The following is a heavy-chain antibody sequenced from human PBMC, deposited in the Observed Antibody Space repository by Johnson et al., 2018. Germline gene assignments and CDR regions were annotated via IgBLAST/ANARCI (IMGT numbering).Heavy chain of an antibody. J-gene: IGHJ6*02. CDR2: ISSSSSYI. V-gene: IGHV3-21*01. D-gene: IGHD1-1*01. CDR1: GFTFSSYS. CDR3: ATSTYYYYYGMDV. Sequence: VQLVESGGGLVKXGGSLRLSCAASGFTFSSYSMNWVRQAPGKGLEWVSSISSSSSYIYYADSVKGRFTISRHNAKNSLYLQMNSMRAEDTAVYYCATSTYYYYYGMDVWGQGTTVTVSS.